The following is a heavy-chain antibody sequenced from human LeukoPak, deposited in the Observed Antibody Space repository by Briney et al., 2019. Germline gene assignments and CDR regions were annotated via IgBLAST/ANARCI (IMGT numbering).Heavy chain of an antibody. D-gene: IGHD3-22*01. CDR2: INSDGSST. CDR3: ARESYYDSSGYLNYYYYMDV. J-gene: IGHJ6*03. CDR1: GFTFSSYW. Sequence: GGSLRLSCAASGFTFSSYWMHWVRQAPGKGLVWVSRINSDGSSTSYADSVKGRFTISRDNAKNTLYLQMNSLRAEDTAVYYCARESYYDSSGYLNYYYYMDVWGKGTTVTVSS. V-gene: IGHV3-74*01.